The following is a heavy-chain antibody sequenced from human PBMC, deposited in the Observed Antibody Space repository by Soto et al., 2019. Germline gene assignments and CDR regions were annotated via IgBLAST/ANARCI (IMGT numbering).Heavy chain of an antibody. J-gene: IGHJ4*02. Sequence: GSISSYYWSWFRQPPGKGLEWIGYIYYSGSTNYNPSLKSRVTISVDTSKNQFSLKLRSVTAADTAVYYCARSSIKPQVFMYPFDYWSQGTLVTVSS. D-gene: IGHD3-3*01. CDR2: IYYSGST. V-gene: IGHV4-59*08. CDR1: GSISSYY. CDR3: ARSSIKPQVFMYPFDY.